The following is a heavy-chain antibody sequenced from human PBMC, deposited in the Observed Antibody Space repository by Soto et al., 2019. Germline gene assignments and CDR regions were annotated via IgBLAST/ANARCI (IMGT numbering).Heavy chain of an antibody. CDR1: GFTFRSHS. J-gene: IGHJ6*02. CDR3: ARENKXVNKSTSISSGFHGMDV. D-gene: IGHD6-25*01. CDR2: ISTSSSFI. Sequence: GGSLRLSCEGSGFTFRSHSMNWVRQAPGRGLEWVASISTSSSFIYYGDSVRGRFIISRDNAKNSLDLQMDSLRVEDTAVYYCARENKXVNKSTSISSGFHGMDVWGQGITVTVSS. V-gene: IGHV3-21*01.